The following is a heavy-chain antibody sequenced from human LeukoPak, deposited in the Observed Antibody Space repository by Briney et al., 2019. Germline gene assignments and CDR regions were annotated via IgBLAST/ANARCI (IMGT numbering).Heavy chain of an antibody. CDR3: ARDRGSLGYCSSTSWSCAFDI. V-gene: IGHV4-61*02. CDR1: GDSISSGSNY. D-gene: IGHD2-2*01. CDR2: IYNSGST. Sequence: SETLSLTCTVSGDSISSGSNYWSWIRQPAGKGLEWIGRIYNSGSTNYNPFLKSRVTISADTSKNQLSLSLSSVTAADTAVYYCARDRGSLGYCSSTSWSCAFDIWGQGTMVTVSS. J-gene: IGHJ3*02.